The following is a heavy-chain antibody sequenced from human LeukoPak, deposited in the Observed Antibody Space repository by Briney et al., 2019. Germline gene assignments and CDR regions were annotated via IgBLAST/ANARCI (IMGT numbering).Heavy chain of an antibody. J-gene: IGHJ4*02. CDR1: GGSISITTHY. V-gene: IGHV4-39*01. CDR2: IYYDGTT. D-gene: IGHD6-25*01. CDR3: ARLGSSDWHFDF. Sequence: SGTLSLTCAVSGGSISITTHYWAWIRQSPGKGLQWIGSIYYDGTTYYNPSLQSRLTMSVDTSKNQFSLKLSSVTAADTAVYHCARLGSSDWHFDFWGQGTLVTVSS.